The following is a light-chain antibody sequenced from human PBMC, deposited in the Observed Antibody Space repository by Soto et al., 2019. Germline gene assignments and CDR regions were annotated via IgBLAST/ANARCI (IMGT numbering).Light chain of an antibody. CDR3: STWDDSLRGLV. Sequence: QSVLTQPPSAAGAPGQGISISCSGRSSNIGGNSVSWYRQVPGTAPKLRIFSNHQRPSGVPDRFSGSKSGTSASLAISGLQSEDEADYYCSTWDDSLRGLVFGGGTKLTVL. J-gene: IGLJ2*01. CDR1: SSNIGGNS. CDR2: SNH. V-gene: IGLV1-44*01.